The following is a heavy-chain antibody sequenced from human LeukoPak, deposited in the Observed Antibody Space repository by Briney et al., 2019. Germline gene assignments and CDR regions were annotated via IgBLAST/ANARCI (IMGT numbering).Heavy chain of an antibody. V-gene: IGHV3-33*08. Sequence: GGSLRLSCVVSGSGFPFSNAWMSWVRQAPGKGLEWVAVIWYDGSNKYYADSVKGRFIISRDNSKNTLYLQMNSLRAEDTAVYYCATVRGCGGDCYYLDYWGQGTLVTVSS. CDR3: ATVRGCGGDCYYLDY. J-gene: IGHJ4*02. D-gene: IGHD2-21*02. CDR2: IWYDGSNK. CDR1: GSGFPFSNAW.